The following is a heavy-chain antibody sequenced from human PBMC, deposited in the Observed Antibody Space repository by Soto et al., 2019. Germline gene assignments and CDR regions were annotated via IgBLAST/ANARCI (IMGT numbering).Heavy chain of an antibody. J-gene: IGHJ4*02. CDR1: GYNFAGYW. CDR2: IYPSDSDT. CDR3: ARGGVSTRTFDY. Sequence: GESVKISCKGSGYNFAGYWIAWVRQMPGKGLELMGIIYPSDSDTRYRPSFQGQVTISADKSISSAYLQWSSLRASDTAMYYCARGGVSTRTFDYWGQGTPVTVSS. D-gene: IGHD3-3*01. V-gene: IGHV5-51*01.